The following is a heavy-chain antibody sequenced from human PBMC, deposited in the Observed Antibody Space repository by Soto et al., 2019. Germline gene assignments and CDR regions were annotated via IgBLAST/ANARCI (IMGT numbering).Heavy chain of an antibody. V-gene: IGHV1-69*08. CDR1: GGTFSSYT. J-gene: IGHJ4*02. CDR2: IIPILGIA. Sequence: QVQLVQSGAEVKKPGSSVKVSCKASGGTFSSYTISWVRQAPGQGLEWMGRIIPILGIANYAQKFQGRVTITADKSTSTAYMELSSLRSEDTAVYYCAREDYDILTYQLRYYFDYWGQGTLVTVSS. D-gene: IGHD3-9*01. CDR3: AREDYDILTYQLRYYFDY.